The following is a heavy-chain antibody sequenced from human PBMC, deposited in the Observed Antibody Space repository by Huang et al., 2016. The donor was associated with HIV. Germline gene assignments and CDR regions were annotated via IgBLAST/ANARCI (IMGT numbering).Heavy chain of an antibody. CDR3: ASGPVIVSISRFYFEQ. CDR1: FASISGNSKD. D-gene: IGHD3-22*01. J-gene: IGHJ4*02. V-gene: IGHV4-39*02. CDR2: MHYVGMT. Sequence: LLLRESGSGLVKPSETMSLSCTVAFASISGNSKDWTWVRQSPGKGLEWIASMHYVGMTYYNPSRKSRVSRSVDTSHNQHFSLTLASVTAADTAVYFCASGPVIVSISRFYFEQWGPGILVTV.